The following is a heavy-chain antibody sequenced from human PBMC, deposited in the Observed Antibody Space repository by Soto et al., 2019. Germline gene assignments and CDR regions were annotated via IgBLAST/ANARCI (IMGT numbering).Heavy chain of an antibody. D-gene: IGHD4-17*01. CDR2: IITLFGTA. V-gene: IGHV1-69*01. CDR1: GGTFSSHP. CDR3: AREVGYGDFSAALLD. J-gene: IGHJ4*02. Sequence: VQLMQSGAEVKQPGSSVKVSCKASGGTFSSHPINWVRQAPGQGLEWMGGIITLFGTANYAQNFQGRVTITADQSTSTAYMELNSLRPDDTAVYYCAREVGYGDFSAALLDWGQGTLVTVSS.